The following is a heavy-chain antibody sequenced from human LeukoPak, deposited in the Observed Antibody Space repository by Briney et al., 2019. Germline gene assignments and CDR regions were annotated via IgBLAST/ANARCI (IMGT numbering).Heavy chain of an antibody. CDR3: ARDRGGYCSSTSCYAGYWFDP. D-gene: IGHD2-2*01. J-gene: IGHJ5*02. CDR2: IYTSRST. V-gene: IGHV4-61*09. CDR1: GDSISSGNYY. Sequence: SQTLSLTCTVSGDSISSGNYYWTWIRQPAGKGLEWIGHIYTSRSTNYNPSLKSRVTISVDTSKNQFPLKLSSVTAADTAVYYCARDRGGYCSSTSCYAGYWFDPWGQGTLVTVSS.